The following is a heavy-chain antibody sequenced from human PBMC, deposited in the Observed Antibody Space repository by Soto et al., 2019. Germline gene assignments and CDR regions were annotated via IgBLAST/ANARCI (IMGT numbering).Heavy chain of an antibody. CDR1: GGSFSGYY. Sequence: SETLSLTCAVYGGSFSGYYWSWIRQPPGKGLEWIGEINHSGSTNYNPSLKSRVTISVDTSKNQFSLKLSSVTAADTAVYYCSSGVSLRAARPHYYYYYMDVWGKGTTVTVSS. V-gene: IGHV4-34*01. D-gene: IGHD6-6*01. CDR2: INHSGST. J-gene: IGHJ6*03. CDR3: SSGVSLRAARPHYYYYYMDV.